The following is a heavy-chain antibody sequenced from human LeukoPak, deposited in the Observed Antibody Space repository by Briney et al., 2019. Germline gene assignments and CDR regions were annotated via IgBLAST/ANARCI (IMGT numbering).Heavy chain of an antibody. CDR3: ARGGYVDTAMVFSNPYYYYGMDV. CDR2: IYYSGST. V-gene: IGHV4-59*01. CDR1: GGSISSYY. J-gene: IGHJ6*02. D-gene: IGHD5-18*01. Sequence: SETLSLTCTVSGGSISSYYWSWIRQPPGKGLEWLGYIYYSGSTNYNPSLKSRVTISVDTSKNQFSLKLSSVTAADTAVYYCARGGYVDTAMVFSNPYYYYGMDVWGQGTTVTVSS.